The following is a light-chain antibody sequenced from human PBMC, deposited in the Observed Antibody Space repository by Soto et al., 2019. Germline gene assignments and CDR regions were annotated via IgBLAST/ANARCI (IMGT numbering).Light chain of an antibody. Sequence: QSALTQPASVSGSPGQSITISCTGSSSDVGSYNLVSWDQQLPGEAPKLMIYEGSKRPSGVSNRFSGSKSGNTSSLTISGLQAEDEADYYFCSFDRSITLVFGGGPKLTVL. CDR2: EGS. J-gene: IGLJ2*01. CDR3: CSFDRSITLV. V-gene: IGLV2-23*01. CDR1: SSDVGSYNL.